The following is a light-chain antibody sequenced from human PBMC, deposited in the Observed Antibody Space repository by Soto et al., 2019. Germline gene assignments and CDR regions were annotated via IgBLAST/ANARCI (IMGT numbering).Light chain of an antibody. V-gene: IGLV1-40*01. Sequence: QLVLTQLPSVSGAPGQRVTISCTGSSSNIGAGYDVHWYQQLPGTAPKLLIYGNSNRPSGVPDRFSGSKSGTSASLAITGLQAEDEADYYCQSYDSSLSGLVFGTGTKVTVL. J-gene: IGLJ1*01. CDR1: SSNIGAGYD. CDR3: QSYDSSLSGLV. CDR2: GNS.